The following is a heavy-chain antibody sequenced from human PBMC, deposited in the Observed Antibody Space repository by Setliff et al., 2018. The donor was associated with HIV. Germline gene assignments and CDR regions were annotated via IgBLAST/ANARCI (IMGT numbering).Heavy chain of an antibody. D-gene: IGHD6-19*01. J-gene: IGHJ3*02. Sequence: SETLSLTCTVSGGSISSDDYYWNWIRQPPGKGLEWIGYITYSGSAYYNPSLKSRVTISIDTSKNQFSLRVTSVTATDTAVYYCTRQSPVAGSGAFDIWGQGTMVTVSS. CDR3: TRQSPVAGSGAFDI. V-gene: IGHV4-30-4*08. CDR2: ITYSGSA. CDR1: GGSISSDDYY.